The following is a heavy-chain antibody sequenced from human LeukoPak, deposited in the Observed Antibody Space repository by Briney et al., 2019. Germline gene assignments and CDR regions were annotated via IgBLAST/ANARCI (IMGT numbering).Heavy chain of an antibody. D-gene: IGHD1-26*01. V-gene: IGHV3-21*01. CDR2: ITRSSGYK. Sequence: GGSLRLSCAASGFSFSSYSMNWDRQAPGKGLEWVSSITRSSGYKHYADSVKGRFTISRDNAKNSLYVQMNSLRGEDTAVYYCVRSGQSGSFNFDYWGQGTLVTVSS. CDR1: GFSFSSYS. CDR3: VRSGQSGSFNFDY. J-gene: IGHJ4*02.